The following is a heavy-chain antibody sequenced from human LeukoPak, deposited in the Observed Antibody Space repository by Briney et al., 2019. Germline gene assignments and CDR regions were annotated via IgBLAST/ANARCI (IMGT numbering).Heavy chain of an antibody. CDR2: ISGSGGST. CDR3: ARDPPGYYDSSGYYDY. V-gene: IGHV3-23*01. D-gene: IGHD3-22*01. J-gene: IGHJ4*02. CDR1: GVTFSSYA. Sequence: GGSLRLSCAASGVTFSSYAMSWVRQAPGKGLEWVSAISGSGGSTYYADSVKGRFTISRDNSKNTLYLQMNSLRAEDTAVYYCARDPPGYYDSSGYYDYWGQGTLVTVSS.